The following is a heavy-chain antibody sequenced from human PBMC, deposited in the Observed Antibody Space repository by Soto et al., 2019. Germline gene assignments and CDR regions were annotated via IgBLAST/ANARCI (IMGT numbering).Heavy chain of an antibody. CDR2: IIPVFGSA. J-gene: IGHJ6*02. CDR3: ARDDGWNYRYYDMEV. CDR1: GDTFSSYS. Sequence: SVKVSCKASGDTFSSYSITWVRQAPGQGLECMGGIIPVFGSANYAQKFQGRVTITADESTSTAYMELSSLRSQDTAVYFCARDDGWNYRYYDMEVSGQGTTVTVSS. V-gene: IGHV1-69*13. D-gene: IGHD1-7*01.